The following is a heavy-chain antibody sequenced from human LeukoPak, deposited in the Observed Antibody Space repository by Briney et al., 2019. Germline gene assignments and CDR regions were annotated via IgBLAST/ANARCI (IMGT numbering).Heavy chain of an antibody. D-gene: IGHD5-24*01. CDR2: IYPGDSDT. CDR3: ARATLARGSYYYYGMDV. J-gene: IGHJ6*02. V-gene: IGHV5-51*01. Sequence: GESLKISCKGSGYSFTSYWIGWVRQMPGKGLEWMGIIYPGDSDTRYSPSFQGQVTISADKSISTAYLQWSSLKASDTAMYYCARATLARGSYYYYGMDVWGQGTTVTVSS. CDR1: GYSFTSYW.